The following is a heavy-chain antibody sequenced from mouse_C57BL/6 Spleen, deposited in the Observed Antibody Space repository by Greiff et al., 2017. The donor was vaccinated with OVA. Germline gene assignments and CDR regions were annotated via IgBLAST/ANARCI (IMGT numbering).Heavy chain of an antibody. V-gene: IGHV1-63*01. CDR2: IYPGGGYT. CDR3: ARRGGDYDYDEVSWFAY. Sequence: VQLQQSGAELVRPGTSVKMSCKASGYTFTNYWIGWAEQRPGHGLEWIGDIYPGGGYTNYNEKFKGKATLTADKSSSTAYMQFSSLTSEDSAIYYCARRGGDYDYDEVSWFAYWGQGTLVTVSA. J-gene: IGHJ3*01. D-gene: IGHD2-4*01. CDR1: GYTFTNYW.